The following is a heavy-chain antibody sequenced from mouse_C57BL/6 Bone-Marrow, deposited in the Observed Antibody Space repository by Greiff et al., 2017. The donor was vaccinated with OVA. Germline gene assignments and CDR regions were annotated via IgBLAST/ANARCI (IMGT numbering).Heavy chain of an antibody. V-gene: IGHV1-81*01. J-gene: IGHJ3*01. CDR2: IYPRSGNT. CDR3: VQLAWFAY. Sequence: VQLQQSGAELARPGASVKLSCKASGYTFTSYGISWVKQRPGQGLEWIGEIYPRSGNTYYNEKFKGKATLTADKSSSTAYMELRSLTSEDSAVYFCVQLAWFAYWGQGTLVTVSA. CDR1: GYTFTSYG. D-gene: IGHD3-1*01.